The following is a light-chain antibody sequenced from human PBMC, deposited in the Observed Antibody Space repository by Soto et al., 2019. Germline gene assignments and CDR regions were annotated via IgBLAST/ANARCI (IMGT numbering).Light chain of an antibody. CDR2: GAS. V-gene: IGKV3-20*01. J-gene: IGKJ1*01. CDR1: HSVSSSY. CDR3: QQYGSSRT. Sequence: EIVLTQSPGTLSLSPGERATHSCRASHSVSSSYLAWYQQKPGKAPRLLNYGASSRATGIPDRFSGSGSGTDFTLTISRLGSEDFAVYYCQQYGSSRTFGQGTKVDIK.